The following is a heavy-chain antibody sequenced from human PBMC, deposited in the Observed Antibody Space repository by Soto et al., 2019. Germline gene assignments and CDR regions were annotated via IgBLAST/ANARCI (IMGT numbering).Heavy chain of an antibody. J-gene: IGHJ4*02. V-gene: IGHV5-51*01. CDR2: IYPGDHET. D-gene: IGHD6-13*01. CDR1: GYTFSNFW. CDR3: ARSPRSSPYFDY. Sequence: PGASLKISCQCSGYTFSNFWIGCVRQLPGKGLEWMGIIYPGDHETRYSPSFHGKVTISADKSINTAYLQWNSLEASDTAFYFCARSPRSSPYFDYWGQGALVTVSS.